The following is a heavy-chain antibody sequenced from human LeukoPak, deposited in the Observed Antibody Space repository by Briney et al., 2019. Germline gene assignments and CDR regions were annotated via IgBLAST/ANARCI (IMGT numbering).Heavy chain of an antibody. CDR1: GGTFSSYA. V-gene: IGHV1-69*05. D-gene: IGHD3-22*01. CDR3: ARGPYYYDSSGYYYFDY. J-gene: IGHJ4*02. CDR2: IIPIFGTA. Sequence: EASVKVSCKASGGTFSSYAISWVRQAPGQGLEWMGGIIPIFGTANYAQKFQGRVTITTDEYTSTAYMELSSLRSEDTAVYYCARGPYYYDSSGYYYFDYWGQGTLVTVSS.